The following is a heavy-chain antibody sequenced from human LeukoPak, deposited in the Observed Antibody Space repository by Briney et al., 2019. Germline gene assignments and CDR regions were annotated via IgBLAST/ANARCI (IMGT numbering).Heavy chain of an antibody. V-gene: IGHV3-23*01. J-gene: IGHJ4*02. CDR3: AKSGGIVGATTVFDY. D-gene: IGHD1-26*01. Sequence: GGSLRLSCAAPGFTFTSYAMIWVRQAPGKGLEWVSAISGSGGSTHYADSVKGRFTISRDNFKNTPYLQMNSLRAEDTAVYYCAKSGGIVGATTVFDYWGQGTLVTVSS. CDR1: GFTFTSYA. CDR2: ISGSGGST.